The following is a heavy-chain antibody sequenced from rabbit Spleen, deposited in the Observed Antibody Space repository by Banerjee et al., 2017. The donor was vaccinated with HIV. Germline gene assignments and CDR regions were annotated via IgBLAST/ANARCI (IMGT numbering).Heavy chain of an antibody. CDR2: IHIGPNNP. D-gene: IGHD1-1*01. J-gene: IGHJ4*01. CDR1: GFSFSSSYY. CDR3: ARAYDTSGYNL. Sequence: QSLEESGGGLVKPGASLTLTCTASGFSFSSSYYMCWVRQAPGKGLEWIGCIHIGPNNPYYAIWAKGRFTISKTSSTTVTLQMTSLTAADTATYFCARAYDTSGYNLWGPGTLVTVS. V-gene: IGHV1S40*01.